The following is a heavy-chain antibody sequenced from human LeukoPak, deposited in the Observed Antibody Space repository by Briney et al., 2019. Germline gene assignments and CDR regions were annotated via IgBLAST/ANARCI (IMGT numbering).Heavy chain of an antibody. D-gene: IGHD3-9*01. Sequence: SETLSLTCAVYGGSITGYYWSWIRQTPGRGLEWVGEIHYTGATSYNPSLKSRATISTDTSKNQFSLRLSSVTAADTAVYHCARGNILTGYCFDFWGQGALVTVSS. V-gene: IGHV4-34*01. CDR2: IHYTGAT. CDR3: ARGNILTGYCFDF. J-gene: IGHJ4*02. CDR1: GGSITGYY.